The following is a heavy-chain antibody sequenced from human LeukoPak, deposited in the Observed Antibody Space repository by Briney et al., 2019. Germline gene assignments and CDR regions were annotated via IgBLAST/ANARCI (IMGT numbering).Heavy chain of an antibody. Sequence: ASVTVSCKASGYTFTGYYMHWVRQAPGQGLEWMGWINPNSGGTNYAQKFQGRVTMTRDTSISTAYMELSRLRSDAAAVYYCARGGEMATMPVYWGQGTLVTVSS. D-gene: IGHD5-24*01. V-gene: IGHV1-2*02. CDR3: ARGGEMATMPVY. CDR1: GYTFTGYY. J-gene: IGHJ4*02. CDR2: INPNSGGT.